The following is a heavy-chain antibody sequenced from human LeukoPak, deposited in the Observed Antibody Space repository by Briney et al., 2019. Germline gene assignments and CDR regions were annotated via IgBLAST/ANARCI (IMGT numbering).Heavy chain of an antibody. CDR2: IIPIFGTA. D-gene: IGHD3-22*01. CDR1: GYTFTSYG. Sequence: GASVKVSCKASGYTFTSYGISWVRQAPGQGLEWMGRIIPIFGTANYAQKFQGRVTITTDESTSTAYMELSSLRSEDTAVYYCAGGPPNYYDSSGYQYSSDYWGQGTLVTVSS. V-gene: IGHV1-69*05. CDR3: AGGPPNYYDSSGYQYSSDY. J-gene: IGHJ4*02.